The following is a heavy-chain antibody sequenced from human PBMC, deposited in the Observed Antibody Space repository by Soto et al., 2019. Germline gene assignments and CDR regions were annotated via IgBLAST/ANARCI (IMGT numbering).Heavy chain of an antibody. CDR1: GFTFSSYS. D-gene: IGHD5-12*01. CDR3: ARDTNFPSGYPRALDY. Sequence: GGSLRLSCAASGFTFSSYSMNWVRQAPGKGLEWVSSISSSSSYIYYADSVKGRFTISRDNAKNSLYLQMNSLRAEDTAVYYCARDTNFPSGYPRALDYWGQGTLVTVSS. J-gene: IGHJ4*02. V-gene: IGHV3-21*01. CDR2: ISSSSSYI.